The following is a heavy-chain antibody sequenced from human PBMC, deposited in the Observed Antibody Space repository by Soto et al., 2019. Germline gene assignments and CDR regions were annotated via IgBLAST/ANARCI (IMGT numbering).Heavy chain of an antibody. V-gene: IGHV3-30-3*01. D-gene: IGHD1-26*01. CDR2: ISYDGSNK. Sequence: QVQLVESGGGVVQPGRSLRLSCAASGFTFSSYAMHWVRQAPGKGLEWVAVISYDGSNKYYADSVKGRFTISRDNSKNTLYLQMNSLRAEDTAVYYCARDAATRNYDAFDIWGQGTMVTVSS. CDR3: ARDAATRNYDAFDI. CDR1: GFTFSSYA. J-gene: IGHJ3*02.